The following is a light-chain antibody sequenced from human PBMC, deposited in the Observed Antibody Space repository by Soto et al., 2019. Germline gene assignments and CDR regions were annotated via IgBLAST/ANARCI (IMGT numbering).Light chain of an antibody. V-gene: IGLV2-14*03. CDR1: TSYVGAYDF. J-gene: IGLJ1*01. CDR2: EVS. Sequence: QFALLHPASGSGFLGRWYPIPSLGKTSYVGAYDFVSWYQQHPDKAPKLMIYEVSNRPSGVSHRFSGSKSVNTATLTISGLQAEDEADYYCSSYTTSSTRVFGTGTKVTVL. CDR3: SSYTTSSTRV.